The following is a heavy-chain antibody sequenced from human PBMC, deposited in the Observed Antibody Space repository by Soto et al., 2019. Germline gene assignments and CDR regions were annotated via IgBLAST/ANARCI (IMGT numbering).Heavy chain of an antibody. CDR1: GGSISSNY. Sequence: SETLSLTCTVFGGSISSNYWTWIRQPAGKGLEWIGRIYMSGSTNYNPSLKSRVTMSMDTSNNQFSLKLRFVTAADTAVYYCASLKNKWFDPWGQGNMVTVYS. CDR3: ASLKNKWFDP. V-gene: IGHV4-4*07. CDR2: IYMSGST. J-gene: IGHJ5*02.